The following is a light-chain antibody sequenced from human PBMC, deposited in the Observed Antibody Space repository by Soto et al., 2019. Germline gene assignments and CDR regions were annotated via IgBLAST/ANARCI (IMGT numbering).Light chain of an antibody. J-gene: IGKJ1*01. Sequence: DIQMTQSPSSVSASVGDRVTITCRASQGISSWLAWYQQKPGKAPKLLIHAAATLHSGVPSRFSGSGSGTDFALTISSLQPEDSATYYCQHANSVLGTFGQGTKVEIK. CDR1: QGISSW. V-gene: IGKV1-12*01. CDR3: QHANSVLGT. CDR2: AAA.